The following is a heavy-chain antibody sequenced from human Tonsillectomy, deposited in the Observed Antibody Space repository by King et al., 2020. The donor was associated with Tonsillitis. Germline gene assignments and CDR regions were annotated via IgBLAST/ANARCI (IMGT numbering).Heavy chain of an antibody. Sequence: VQLVESGGGLVQPGGSLRLSCSASGFSFSSYAMHWVRRAPGKGLEYVSAISSSGDTTYFADSVKDRFTISRDNSRSTVFLQMSSLRAEEAAVFSCVKASVSSFHYNYMDVWGKGTTVTVSS. V-gene: IGHV3-64D*06. CDR2: ISSSGDTT. CDR1: GFSFSSYA. CDR3: VKASVSSFHYNYMDV. D-gene: IGHD2-15*01. J-gene: IGHJ6*03.